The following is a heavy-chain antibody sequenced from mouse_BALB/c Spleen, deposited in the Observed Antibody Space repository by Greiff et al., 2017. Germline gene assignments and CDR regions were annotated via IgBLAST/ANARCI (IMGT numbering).Heavy chain of an antibody. CDR3: TRDRDG. V-gene: IGHV5-6-4*01. Sequence: EVQGVESGGGLVKPGGSLKLSCAASGFTFSSYTMSWVRQTPEKRLEWVATISSGGSYTYYPDSVKGRFTISRDNAKNTLYLQMSSLKSEDTAMYYCTRDRDGWGQGTLVTVSA. D-gene: IGHD2-3*01. CDR1: GFTFSSYT. J-gene: IGHJ3*01. CDR2: ISSGGSYT.